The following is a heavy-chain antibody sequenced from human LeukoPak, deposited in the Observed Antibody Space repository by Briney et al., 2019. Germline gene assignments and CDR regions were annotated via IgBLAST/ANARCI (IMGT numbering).Heavy chain of an antibody. Sequence: GGSLRLSCAASGFTFSSYGMHWVRQAPGKGLEWVAVISYDGSNKYYADSVKGRFTISRDSSKNTLYLQMNSLRAEDTAVYYCAKGFSEGCSGGSRYSFAFQHWGQGTLVTVSS. CDR3: AKGFSEGCSGGSRYSFAFQH. V-gene: IGHV3-30*18. CDR1: GFTFSSYG. CDR2: ISYDGSNK. D-gene: IGHD2-15*01. J-gene: IGHJ1*01.